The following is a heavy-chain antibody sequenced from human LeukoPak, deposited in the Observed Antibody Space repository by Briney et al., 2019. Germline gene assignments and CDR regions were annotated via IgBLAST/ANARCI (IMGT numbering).Heavy chain of an antibody. D-gene: IGHD4-17*01. J-gene: IGHJ4*02. CDR3: AKAMTTATPFDY. Sequence: PGGSLRLSCAASGFIFSSSGMHWVRQAPGKGLEWVAFIRYDGSYNYYADSVKGRFTISRDSSKKTLYLQMNSLRVEDTAVYYCAKAMTTATPFDYWGQGTLVTVSS. CDR2: IRYDGSYN. CDR1: GFIFSSSG. V-gene: IGHV3-30*02.